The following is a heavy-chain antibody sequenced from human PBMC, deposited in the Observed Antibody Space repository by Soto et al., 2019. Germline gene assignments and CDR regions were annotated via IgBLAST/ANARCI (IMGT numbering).Heavy chain of an antibody. CDR2: ISGSGGST. D-gene: IGHD4-17*01. CDR3: AKDRKADYGDYVEAFDI. Sequence: EVQLLESGGGLVQPGGSLRLSCAASGFTFSSYAMSWVRQAPGKGLEWVSAISGSGGSTYYADSVKGRFTISRDNSKNTLYLHMNSLRAEDTAVYYCAKDRKADYGDYVEAFDIWGQGTMVTVSS. V-gene: IGHV3-23*01. CDR1: GFTFSSYA. J-gene: IGHJ3*02.